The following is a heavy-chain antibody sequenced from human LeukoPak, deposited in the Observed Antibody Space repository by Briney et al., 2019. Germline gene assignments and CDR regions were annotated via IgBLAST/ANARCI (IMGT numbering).Heavy chain of an antibody. V-gene: IGHV4-61*01. CDR2: IYYSGST. D-gene: IGHD3-9*01. J-gene: IGHJ3*02. CDR1: GGSISGGSYY. Sequence: SQTLSLTCTVSGGSISGGSYYWSWIRQPPGKGLEWIGYIYYSGSTKYSLSLKSRVTISVDTSKNQFSLKLSSVTAADTAVYYCARDLLYYDILTGLVVGPSTFDIWGQGTMVTVSS. CDR3: ARDLLYYDILTGLVVGPSTFDI.